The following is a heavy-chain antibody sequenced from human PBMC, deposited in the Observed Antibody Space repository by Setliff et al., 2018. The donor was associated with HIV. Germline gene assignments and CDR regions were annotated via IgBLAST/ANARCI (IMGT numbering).Heavy chain of an antibody. V-gene: IGHV4-59*08. D-gene: IGHD6-13*01. CDR3: ARHITGGLAAPVWFDP. Sequence: SETLSLTCTVSGGSIGGYYWSWIRQPPGTGLEWLGCIYSGGSTNYNPSLESRVTISLDTSQNHFSLKLTSVTAADTAVYYCARHITGGLAAPVWFDPWGQGTLVTVSS. CDR1: GGSIGGYY. J-gene: IGHJ5*02. CDR2: IYSGGST.